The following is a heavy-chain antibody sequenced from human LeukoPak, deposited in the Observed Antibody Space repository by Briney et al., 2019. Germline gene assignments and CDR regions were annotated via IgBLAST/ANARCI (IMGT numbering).Heavy chain of an antibody. V-gene: IGHV3-23*01. CDR1: GFTFSSYA. J-gene: IGHJ4*02. CDR3: ANSPGVVVIKLPGGGYYFDY. D-gene: IGHD3-22*01. CDR2: ISGSGGST. Sequence: GGSLRLSCAASGFTFSSYAMSWVRQAPGKGLEWVSAISGSGGSTYYADSVKGRFTISRDNSKNTLYLQMNSLRAEDTAVYYCANSPGVVVIKLPGGGYYFDYWGQGTLVTVSS.